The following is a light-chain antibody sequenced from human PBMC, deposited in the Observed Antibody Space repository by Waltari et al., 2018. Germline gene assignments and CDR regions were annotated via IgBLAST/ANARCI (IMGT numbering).Light chain of an antibody. J-gene: IGLJ1*01. CDR3: ISYAGNNKYV. V-gene: IGLV2-8*01. CDR2: EVT. Sequence: QSALTQPPSASRSPGQSVTIPCTGNSSHVVPYNYVSWYQQYPDTAPKLMIYEVTKRPPGVPDRFSGSKSGNTASLTVSGLQAEDEADYYCISYAGNNKYVLGAGTKVTVL. CDR1: SSHVVPYNY.